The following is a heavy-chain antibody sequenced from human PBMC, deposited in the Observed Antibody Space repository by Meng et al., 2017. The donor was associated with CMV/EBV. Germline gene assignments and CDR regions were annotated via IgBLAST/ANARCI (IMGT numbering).Heavy chain of an antibody. CDR1: GHTFTRHG. D-gene: IGHD3-22*01. J-gene: IGHJ4*02. Sequence: QVQLVQSGAEVRKPGASVKVSCKASGHTFTRHGISWVRQAPGQGLEWMGWISGYNDNTKYARHLQGRVTMTTDTSTNTAYMELRSLRSDDTAIYYCARDTMMIMSFDHWGPGTLVTVSS. CDR3: ARDTMMIMSFDH. CDR2: ISGYNDNT. V-gene: IGHV1-18*01.